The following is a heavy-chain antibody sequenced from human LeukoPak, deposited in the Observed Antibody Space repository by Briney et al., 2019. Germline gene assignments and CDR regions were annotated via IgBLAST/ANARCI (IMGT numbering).Heavy chain of an antibody. J-gene: IGHJ4*02. CDR2: ISGSGGST. CDR3: AKDYYDFWSGNHKGYFDY. Sequence: PGGSLRLSCAASGFTFNNYAMSWVRQAPGKGLEWVSAISGSGGSTYYADSVKGRFTISRDNSKNTLYLQMDSLRAEDTAVYYCAKDYYDFWSGNHKGYFDYWGQGTLVTVSS. V-gene: IGHV3-23*01. CDR1: GFTFNNYA. D-gene: IGHD3-3*01.